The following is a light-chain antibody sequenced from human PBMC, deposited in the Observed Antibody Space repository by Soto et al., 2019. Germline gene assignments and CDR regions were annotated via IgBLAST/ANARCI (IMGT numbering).Light chain of an antibody. CDR1: QGISSY. CDR2: TAS. CDR3: QQLNNYPRT. Sequence: DIQLTQSPSFLSASVGDRVTVTCRASQGISSYLAWYQQKPGKAPKLLISTASTLQSGVPSRFSGSGSGTEFTLTISSLQPEDFATYYCQQLNNYPRTFGQGTKVEI. J-gene: IGKJ1*01. V-gene: IGKV1-9*01.